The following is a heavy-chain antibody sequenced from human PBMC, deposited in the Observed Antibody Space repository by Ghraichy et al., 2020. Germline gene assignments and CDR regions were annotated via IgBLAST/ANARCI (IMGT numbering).Heavy chain of an antibody. V-gene: IGHV1-2*02. D-gene: IGHD4-23*01. CDR2: INPTTGGT. CDR1: GYNFIGYY. CDR3: AGGWADVFGGNG. J-gene: IGHJ1*01. Sequence: ASVKVSCKASGYNFIGYYLHWVRQAPGQGLEWMGWINPTTGGTNYTQKFKDRVTMTRDRSISTAYLELSRLRSDDTAVYYCAGGWADVFGGNGWGQGTLVIVSS.